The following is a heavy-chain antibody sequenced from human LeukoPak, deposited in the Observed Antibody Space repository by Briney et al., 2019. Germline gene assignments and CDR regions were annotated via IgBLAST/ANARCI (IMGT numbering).Heavy chain of an antibody. V-gene: IGHV3-23*01. CDR3: AKTYYYDSSGYYLPSSWAFDI. Sequence: GGSLRLSCAASGFTFSSYAMSWVRQAPGKELEWVSAISGSGGSTYYADSVKGRFTISRDNSKNTLYLQMNSLRAEDTAVYYCAKTYYYDSSGYYLPSSWAFDIWGQGTMVTVSS. J-gene: IGHJ3*02. CDR2: ISGSGGST. CDR1: GFTFSSYA. D-gene: IGHD3-22*01.